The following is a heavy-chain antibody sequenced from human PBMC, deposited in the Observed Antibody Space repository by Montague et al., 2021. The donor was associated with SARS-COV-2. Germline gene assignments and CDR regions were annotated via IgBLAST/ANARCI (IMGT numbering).Heavy chain of an antibody. CDR3: ARGGTYHYGMDV. CDR1: DGSISSPNW. Sequence: SETLSLTCAVSDGSISSPNWWNWARQPPGKGLEWIGEIYHAGNTNYNPSLKSRVTIFIDKSKNHFSLQLSSVTAADTAVYYCARGGTYHYGMDVWGQGTTVAVSS. V-gene: IGHV4-4*02. D-gene: IGHD3-16*01. CDR2: IYHAGNT. J-gene: IGHJ6*02.